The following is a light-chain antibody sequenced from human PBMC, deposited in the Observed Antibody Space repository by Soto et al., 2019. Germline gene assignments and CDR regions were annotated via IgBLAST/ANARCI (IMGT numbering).Light chain of an antibody. CDR2: GAS. Sequence: EIVMTQSPATLSVSPGERATLSCRASQSVSSNLAWYQQKPGQAPRLLIYGASTRATCIPARLSGSGSGTEFTLTISSLQSEDFAVYYCQQYNNWPLTFGGGTKVEIK. CDR3: QQYNNWPLT. CDR1: QSVSSN. V-gene: IGKV3-15*01. J-gene: IGKJ4*01.